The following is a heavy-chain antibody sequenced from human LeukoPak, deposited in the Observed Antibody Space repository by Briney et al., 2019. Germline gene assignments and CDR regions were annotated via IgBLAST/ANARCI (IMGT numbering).Heavy chain of an antibody. V-gene: IGHV3-30-3*01. D-gene: IGHD3-3*01. CDR3: ATSARPEYYDFWSGYPQHYYYGMDV. CDR2: ISYDGSNK. CDR1: GFTFSSYA. Sequence: GSLRLSCAASGFTFSSYAMHWVRQAPGKGLEWVAVISYDGSNKYYADSVKGRFTISRDNSKNTLYLQMNSLRAEDTAVYYCATSARPEYYDFWSGYPQHYYYGMDVWGQGTTVTVSS. J-gene: IGHJ6*02.